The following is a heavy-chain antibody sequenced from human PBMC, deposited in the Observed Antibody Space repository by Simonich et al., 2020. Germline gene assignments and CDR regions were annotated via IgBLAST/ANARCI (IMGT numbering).Heavy chain of an antibody. CDR3: ARKRFLEWFFDY. Sequence: EVQLVESGGGLVKPGGSLRLSCAASGFTFSSYSMDWVRQAPGKGEEWGSTISNSRRYIYNADSVKGRFTISRDNDKNSLYLQMNSLRAEDTAVYYCARKRFLEWFFDYWGQGTLVTVSS. D-gene: IGHD3-3*01. V-gene: IGHV3-21*01. CDR2: ISNSRRYI. J-gene: IGHJ4*02. CDR1: GFTFSSYS.